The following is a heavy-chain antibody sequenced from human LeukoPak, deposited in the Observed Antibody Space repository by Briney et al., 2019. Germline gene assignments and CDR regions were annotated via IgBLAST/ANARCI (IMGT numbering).Heavy chain of an antibody. CDR2: ISWNSGSI. V-gene: IGHV3-9*01. Sequence: GRSLRLSCAASGFTFDDYAMHWVRQAPGKGLEWVSGISWNSGSIGYADSVKGRFTISRDNSKNTVYMQMNSLRVEDTAVYHCAKEDYYGSGSYLGYWGQGTPVTVSS. CDR1: GFTFDDYA. CDR3: AKEDYYGSGSYLGY. J-gene: IGHJ4*02. D-gene: IGHD3-10*01.